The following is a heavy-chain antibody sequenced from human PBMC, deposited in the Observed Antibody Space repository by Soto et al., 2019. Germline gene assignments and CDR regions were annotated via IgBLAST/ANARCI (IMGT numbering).Heavy chain of an antibody. CDR2: IESSGRT. Sequence: SETLSLTCTVSRGSMRSTSYYWAWIRQPPGKGLEWIGSIESSGRTSYNPSLKSRVTMFVDTSKNQLSLRLNSVTVADTAVYYCARKSDALASKPPDYWGQGTLVTVSS. CDR3: ARKSDALASKPPDY. V-gene: IGHV4-39*01. J-gene: IGHJ4*02. CDR1: RGSMRSTSYY. D-gene: IGHD6-19*01.